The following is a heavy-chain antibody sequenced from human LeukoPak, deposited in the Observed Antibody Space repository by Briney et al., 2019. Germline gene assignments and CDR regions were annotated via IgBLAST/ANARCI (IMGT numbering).Heavy chain of an antibody. V-gene: IGHV3-53*01. J-gene: IGHJ5*02. CDR1: GFTVSNNY. CDR3: ARDREGP. Sequence: GGSLRLSCAASGFTVSNNYMRWVRQAPGKGLEWVSSIYSGGATKYADSVKGRFAISRDNSKNTLYLQMNSLGPEDTAAYYCARDREGPWGQGTLVTVSS. D-gene: IGHD1-26*01. CDR2: IYSGGAT.